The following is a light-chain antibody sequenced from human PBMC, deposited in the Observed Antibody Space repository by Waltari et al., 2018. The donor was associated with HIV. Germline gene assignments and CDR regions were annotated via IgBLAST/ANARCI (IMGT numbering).Light chain of an antibody. Sequence: EIVMTQSPATLSVSPGERATLACRARQSVSSKLAWYQHKPGQAPRLLIYDASTRATGIPARFSGSGSGTEFTLTISSLQSEDFAVYYCQQYNSWPGTFGQGTKVEIK. CDR1: QSVSSK. J-gene: IGKJ1*01. V-gene: IGKV3-15*01. CDR2: DAS. CDR3: QQYNSWPGT.